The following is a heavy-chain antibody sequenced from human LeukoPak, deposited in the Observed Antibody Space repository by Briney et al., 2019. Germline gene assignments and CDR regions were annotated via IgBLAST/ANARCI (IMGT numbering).Heavy chain of an antibody. V-gene: IGHV3-23*01. Sequence: VGSLRLSCAASGFTFSRYAMSWVRQAPGKGLEWDSVITGNGGSTYYADSVKGRFTISRDNSKNTLSLQMNTLRAEDTAVYYCAKDAVAPGSGGDYFDYWGQGTLVTVSS. D-gene: IGHD3-10*01. CDR1: GFTFSRYA. CDR2: ITGNGGST. J-gene: IGHJ4*02. CDR3: AKDAVAPGSGGDYFDY.